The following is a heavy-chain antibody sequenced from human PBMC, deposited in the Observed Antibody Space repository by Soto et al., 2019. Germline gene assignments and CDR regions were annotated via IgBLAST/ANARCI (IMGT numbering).Heavy chain of an antibody. CDR1: GFTFSSYG. V-gene: IGHV3-33*01. D-gene: IGHD4-4*01. Sequence: GGSLRLSCAASGFTFSSYGMHWVRQAPGKGLEWVAVIWYDGSNKYYADSVKGRFTISRDNSKNTLYLQMNSLRAEDTAVYYCARDQNDYSNYVTRGRQLYYYGMDVWGQGTTVTVS. CDR3: ARDQNDYSNYVTRGRQLYYYGMDV. J-gene: IGHJ6*02. CDR2: IWYDGSNK.